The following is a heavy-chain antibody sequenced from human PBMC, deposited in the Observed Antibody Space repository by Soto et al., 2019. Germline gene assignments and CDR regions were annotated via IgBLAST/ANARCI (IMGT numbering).Heavy chain of an antibody. D-gene: IGHD2-15*01. V-gene: IGHV4-30-4*01. CDR1: GGSISSGDYY. Sequence: QVQLQESGPGLVKPSQTLSLTCTVSGGSISSGDYYWSWIRQPPGKGLEWIGYIYYSGSTYYNPSLKIRVNISVDTSKNQFSLKLSSVTAADTAVYYCARGVVVVAATFWYFDLWGRGTLVTVSS. J-gene: IGHJ2*01. CDR3: ARGVVVVAATFWYFDL. CDR2: IYYSGST.